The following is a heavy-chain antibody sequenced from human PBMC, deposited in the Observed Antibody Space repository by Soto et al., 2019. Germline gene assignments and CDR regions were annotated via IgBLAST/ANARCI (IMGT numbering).Heavy chain of an antibody. V-gene: IGHV1-46*03. J-gene: IGHJ5*02. CDR2: INPSGGTT. D-gene: IGHD2-15*01. CDR3: ARGPNTNMWYRWFYH. Sequence: ASVKVSCKASGYTFTTYYIHWVRQAPGQGLEWMGIINPSGGTTTFAQNFQGRVTMTSDTSTNTVYMELSSLRSEDTALYYCARGPNTNMWYRWFYHWGQGTLVTVSS. CDR1: GYTFTTYY.